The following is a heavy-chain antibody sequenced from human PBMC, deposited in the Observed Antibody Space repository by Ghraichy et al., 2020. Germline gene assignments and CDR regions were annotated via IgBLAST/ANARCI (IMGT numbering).Heavy chain of an antibody. CDR1: GFTFSSYY. J-gene: IGHJ5*02. Sequence: GGSLRLSCAASGFTFSSYYKNWVRKAPGKGLEWDSSISSSSSYISYADSLKGRFTISRDNAKNSLYLQMNSLRAEDTAVYYCVRADYTVNYDGLSWFDPWGQGTLVTVSS. CDR2: ISSSSSYI. D-gene: IGHD1-7*01. V-gene: IGHV3-21*01. CDR3: VRADYTVNYDGLSWFDP.